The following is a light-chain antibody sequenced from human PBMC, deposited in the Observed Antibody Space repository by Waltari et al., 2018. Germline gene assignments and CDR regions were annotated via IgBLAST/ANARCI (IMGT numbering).Light chain of an antibody. CDR1: SSSIGSNT. CDR3: SAWDDSLNAYV. Sequence: QSVLPQPPSASGGPGQRVTISCSGSSSSIGSNTVNWYQQLPGTAPQLRIYREKERPSGVPDRFSGSKSGTSASLAISGLQSDDEADYYCSAWDDSLNAYVFGTGTKVSVL. J-gene: IGLJ1*01. V-gene: IGLV1-44*01. CDR2: REK.